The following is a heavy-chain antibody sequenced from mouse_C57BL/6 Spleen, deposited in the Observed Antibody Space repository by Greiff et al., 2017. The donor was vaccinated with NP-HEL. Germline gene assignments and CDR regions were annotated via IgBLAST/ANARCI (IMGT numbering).Heavy chain of an antibody. CDR2: IDPSDSYT. CDR3: ARSGLFDY. D-gene: IGHD3-1*01. CDR1: GYTFTSYW. Sequence: QVQLQQPGAELVMPWASVKLSCKASGYTFTSYWMHWVKQRPGQGLEWIGEIDPSDSYTNYNQKFKGKSTLTVDKSSSTAYMQLSSLTSEDSAVYYCARSGLFDYWGQGTTLTVSS. V-gene: IGHV1-69*01. J-gene: IGHJ2*01.